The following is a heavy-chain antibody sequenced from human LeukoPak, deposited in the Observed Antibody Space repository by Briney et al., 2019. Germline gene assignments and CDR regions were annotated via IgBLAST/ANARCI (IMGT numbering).Heavy chain of an antibody. CDR1: GFTFNSYA. Sequence: GGSLRLSCAASGFTFNSYALNWVRQAPGKGLEWVSGISNSDDTTYYADSVKGRFTISRDNSKNTPYLQMTSLRAEDTATYFCAKDPTYCAYTSCYWGQGTLVTVSS. J-gene: IGHJ4*02. CDR3: AKDPTYCAYTSCY. CDR2: ISNSDDTT. D-gene: IGHD3-16*01. V-gene: IGHV3-23*01.